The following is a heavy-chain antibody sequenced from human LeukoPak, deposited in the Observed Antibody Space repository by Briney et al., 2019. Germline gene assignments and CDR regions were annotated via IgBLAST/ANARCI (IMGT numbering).Heavy chain of an antibody. CDR3: ARGGYYYGSGRGY. CDR1: GGSFSGYY. D-gene: IGHD3-10*01. J-gene: IGHJ4*02. V-gene: IGHV4-34*01. CDR2: INHSGST. Sequence: SETLSLTCAVYGGSFSGYYWSWIREPPGKGLEWIGEINHSGSTNYNPSLKSRVTISVDTSKNQFSLKLSSVTAADTAVYYCARGGYYYGSGRGYWGQGTLVTVSS.